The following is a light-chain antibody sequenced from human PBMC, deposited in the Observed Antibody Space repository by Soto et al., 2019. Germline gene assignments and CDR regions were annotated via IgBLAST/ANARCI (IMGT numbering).Light chain of an antibody. V-gene: IGKV1-12*01. Sequence: DIQMTQSPSSVSASVGYRVTITCRASQVISSWLAWYKQKPGKAPKLLIYAASSLQSGVPSRFSGSRAGTSCTLTVSGRQPADFATHYYQQANSFPLTCGGGTKVEIK. CDR3: QQANSFPLT. J-gene: IGKJ4*01. CDR1: QVISSW. CDR2: AAS.